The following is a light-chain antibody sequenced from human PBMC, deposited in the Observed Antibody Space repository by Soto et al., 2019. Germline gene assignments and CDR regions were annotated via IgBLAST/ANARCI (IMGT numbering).Light chain of an antibody. J-gene: IGKJ4*01. V-gene: IGKV4-1*01. CDR3: QQSYSSPLN. Sequence: DIVMTQSPDSLAVSLGERATFNCTPSQMACNTSYNKNYLAWYQQKPGHPPKVLIYWQSTRESVVHDLFSGRGSGTDFTLTLRDLQAEDGAVYYCQQSYSSPLNFGGATKLEI. CDR1: QMACNTSYNKNY. CDR2: WQS.